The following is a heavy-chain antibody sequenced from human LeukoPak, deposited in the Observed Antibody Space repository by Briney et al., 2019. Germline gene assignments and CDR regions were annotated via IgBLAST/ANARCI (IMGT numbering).Heavy chain of an antibody. D-gene: IGHD3-10*01. Sequence: SETLSLTCTVSGGSISGYYWSWIRQPPGKGLEWVGYISYSGSTNYNPSLKSRVTISVDTSKNQFSLKLSSVTAADTAVYYCARGEGITMVRGVDYWGQGTLVTVSS. CDR1: GGSISGYY. CDR2: ISYSGST. J-gene: IGHJ4*02. CDR3: ARGEGITMVRGVDY. V-gene: IGHV4-59*08.